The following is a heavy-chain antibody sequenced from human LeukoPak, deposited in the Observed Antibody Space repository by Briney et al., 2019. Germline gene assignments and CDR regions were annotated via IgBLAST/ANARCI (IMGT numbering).Heavy chain of an antibody. J-gene: IGHJ4*02. CDR1: GFTFSVYI. CDR2: IGTSGNPI. Sequence: AGGSLRLSCAASGFTFSVYIMNWVRQAPGKGLEWVSFIGTSGNPIYYADSVKGRFTVSRDNAKNSLYLQMNSLRAEDTAVYYCATDQWLDYWGQGTLVTVSS. CDR3: ATDQWLDY. V-gene: IGHV3-48*01. D-gene: IGHD6-19*01.